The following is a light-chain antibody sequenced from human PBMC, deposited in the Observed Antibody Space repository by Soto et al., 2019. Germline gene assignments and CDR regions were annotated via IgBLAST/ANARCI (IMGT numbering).Light chain of an antibody. V-gene: IGKV1-33*01. J-gene: IGKJ3*01. CDR2: DAS. CDR1: QDISNY. Sequence: DIQMTQSPSSLSASVGDRVTITCQASQDISNYLNWYQQKPGKAPKLLIYDASNLETGVPSRFSGSESGTDFTFTISSRQPEDIATYYCQQYDNLLFTFGPGTKVDIK. CDR3: QQYDNLLFT.